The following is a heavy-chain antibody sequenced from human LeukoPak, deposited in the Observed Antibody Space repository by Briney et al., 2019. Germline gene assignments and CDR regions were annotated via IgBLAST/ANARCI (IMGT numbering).Heavy chain of an antibody. CDR2: ISGSGGST. Sequence: GGSLRLSCAAPGFTFSSYAMSWVRQAPGKGLEWVSAISGSGGSTYYADSVKGRFTISRDNSKNTLYLQMNSLRAEDTAVYYCAKDSPNYDILTGRFDYWGQGTLVTVSS. J-gene: IGHJ4*02. D-gene: IGHD3-9*01. V-gene: IGHV3-23*01. CDR3: AKDSPNYDILTGRFDY. CDR1: GFTFSSYA.